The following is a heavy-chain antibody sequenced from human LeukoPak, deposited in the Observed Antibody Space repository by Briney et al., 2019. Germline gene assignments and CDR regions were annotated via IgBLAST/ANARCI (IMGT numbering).Heavy chain of an antibody. D-gene: IGHD6-19*01. CDR2: IYIGGST. Sequence: PGGSLRLSCAASGFTFSSYAMSWVRQAPGKGLEWVSTIYIGGSTYYADSVKGRFTISRDNSKNTLYLQMNSLRAEDTAVYYCARDRAVPGRGYYFDCWGQGTLVTVSS. CDR3: ARDRAVPGRGYYFDC. V-gene: IGHV3-53*01. CDR1: GFTFSSYA. J-gene: IGHJ4*02.